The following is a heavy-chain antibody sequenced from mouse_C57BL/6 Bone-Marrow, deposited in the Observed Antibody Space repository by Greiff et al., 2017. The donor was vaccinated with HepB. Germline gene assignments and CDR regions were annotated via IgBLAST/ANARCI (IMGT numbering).Heavy chain of an antibody. CDR2: IYPGDGDT. CDR1: GYAFSSYW. CDR3: ARSASSYTWFAY. J-gene: IGHJ3*01. D-gene: IGHD1-1*01. Sequence: QVQLQQSGAELVKPGASVKISCKASGYAFSSYWMNWVKQRPGKGLEWIGQIYPGDGDTNYNGKFKGKATLTADKSSSTAYMQLSSLTSEDSAVYFCARSASSYTWFAYWGQGTLVTVSA. V-gene: IGHV1-80*01.